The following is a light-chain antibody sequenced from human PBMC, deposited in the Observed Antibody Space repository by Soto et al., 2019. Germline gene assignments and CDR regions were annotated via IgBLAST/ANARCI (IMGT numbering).Light chain of an antibody. V-gene: IGKV3-11*01. J-gene: IGKJ4*01. Sequence: EIVLTQSPATLSLSPGERATLSCRASQSVSSNLAWYQQKPGQAPRLLIYDASNRATGIPARFSGSGSGTDFTLTISSLEPEDFAVYYCQQRSNWPLNFGGGTKVEIK. CDR3: QQRSNWPLN. CDR1: QSVSSN. CDR2: DAS.